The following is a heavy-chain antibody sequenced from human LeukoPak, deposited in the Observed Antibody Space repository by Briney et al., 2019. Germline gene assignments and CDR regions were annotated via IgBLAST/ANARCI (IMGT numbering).Heavy chain of an antibody. V-gene: IGHV4-59*01. CDR1: GGSFSGYY. J-gene: IGHJ4*02. CDR3: ARAEGSSGPIDY. Sequence: SETLSLTCAVYGGSFSGYYWSWIRQPPGKGLEWIGYIYYSGSTNYNPSLKSRVTISVDTSKNQFSLKLSSVTAADTAVYYCARAEGSSGPIDYWGQGTLVTVSS. D-gene: IGHD3-22*01. CDR2: IYYSGST.